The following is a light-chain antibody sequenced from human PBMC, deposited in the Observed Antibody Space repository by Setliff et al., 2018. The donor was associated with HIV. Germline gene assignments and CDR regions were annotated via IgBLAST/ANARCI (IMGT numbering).Light chain of an antibody. CDR2: EVS. CDR1: SSDVGTYNY. J-gene: IGLJ1*01. V-gene: IGLV2-14*01. CDR3: SSYTSNNLYV. Sequence: QSALTQPASVSGSPGQSITISCTGTSSDVGTYNYVSWYQQHPGKAPKLTIYEVSNRPSGVSNRFSGSKSGNTASLTTSGLQAEDEADYYCSSYTSNNLYVFGTGTKV.